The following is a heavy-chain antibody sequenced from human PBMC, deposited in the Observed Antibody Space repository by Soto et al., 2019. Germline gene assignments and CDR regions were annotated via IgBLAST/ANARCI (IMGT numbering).Heavy chain of an antibody. Sequence: QLVQSGAEVREPGESLRISCRGSGYTFTHYGIIWLRQLQGKGLEWMGRIDPSDSYTKSGPPFQGHVTLSADKSVNTVHMQWDSLTAADTAVYYCARLRVSPGIGDRYLHGMEVWCQGTTVIVSS. V-gene: IGHV5-10-1*01. CDR2: IDPSDSYT. J-gene: IGHJ6*02. CDR1: GYTFTHYG. CDR3: ARLRVSPGIGDRYLHGMEV. D-gene: IGHD2-21*02.